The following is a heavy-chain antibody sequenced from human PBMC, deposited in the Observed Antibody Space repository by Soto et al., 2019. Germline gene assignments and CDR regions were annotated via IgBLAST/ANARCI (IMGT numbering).Heavy chain of an antibody. Sequence: SQTLSLTCAISGDSVSRNSAAWNWIRQSPSRGLEWLGRTYYRSKWYNDYAVSVKSRITINPDTSKNQFSLQLNSVTPEDTAVYYCARGSSSRYCGGDCYSEDLFDYWGQGTLVTVSS. CDR2: TYYRSKWYN. CDR3: ARGSSSRYCGGDCYSEDLFDY. V-gene: IGHV6-1*01. D-gene: IGHD2-21*02. CDR1: GDSVSRNSAA. J-gene: IGHJ4*02.